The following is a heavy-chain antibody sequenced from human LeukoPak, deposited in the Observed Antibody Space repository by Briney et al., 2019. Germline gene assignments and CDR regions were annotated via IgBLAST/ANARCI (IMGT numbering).Heavy chain of an antibody. J-gene: IGHJ1*01. D-gene: IGHD3-10*01. Sequence: GGSLRLSCTASGFTFNNYAMSWVRQAPGKGLEWVSASSASGDSPYYADSVKGRFIISRDNSKNTLDLQMNSLRVEDTAVYYCAKGVYGSGSYREYFEQWGQGTLVTVSS. V-gene: IGHV3-23*01. CDR2: SSASGDSP. CDR3: AKGVYGSGSYREYFEQ. CDR1: GFTFNNYA.